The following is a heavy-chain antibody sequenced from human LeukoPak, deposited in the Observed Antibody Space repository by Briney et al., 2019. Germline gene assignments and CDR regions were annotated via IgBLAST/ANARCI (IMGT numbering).Heavy chain of an antibody. J-gene: IGHJ4*02. D-gene: IGHD3-16*01. CDR1: GGSISSYY. V-gene: IGHV4-59*12. Sequence: SETLSLTCTVSGGSISSYYWSWIRLPPGERLEWIGYIYYSGSTYYNPSLKSRVTISVDTSKNQFSLKLSSVTAADTAVYYCAREPISGGKHFDYWGQGTLVTVSS. CDR3: AREPISGGKHFDY. CDR2: IYYSGST.